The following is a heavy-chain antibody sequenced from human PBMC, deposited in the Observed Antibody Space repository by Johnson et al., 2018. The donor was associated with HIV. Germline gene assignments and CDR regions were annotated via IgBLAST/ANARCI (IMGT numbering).Heavy chain of an antibody. CDR2: IYSGGNT. D-gene: IGHD2-21*02. V-gene: IGHV3-66*02. J-gene: IGHJ3*02. Sequence: VQLMESGGGLVTAGASLRRSCAASGVTVSSNYVSWVRQAPGKGLEWVSVIYSGGNTYYADSVKGRFTISRDNYKNTLYLQMNSRRAEDTAVYYCARDLLIAYCGGDCWDAFDIWGQGTTVTVSS. CDR1: GVTVSSNY. CDR3: ARDLLIAYCGGDCWDAFDI.